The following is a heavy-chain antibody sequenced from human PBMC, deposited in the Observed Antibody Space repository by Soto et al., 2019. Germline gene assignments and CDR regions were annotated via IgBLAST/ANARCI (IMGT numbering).Heavy chain of an antibody. CDR1: GYSIAVYC. CDR2: IDPSDSQT. CDR3: ARQVYDSDTGPNFQYYFDS. D-gene: IGHD3-22*01. J-gene: IGHJ4*02. Sequence: PGESLKISYKGSGYSIAVYCITWVLQKPWKGLEWMGRIDPSDSQTYYSPSFRGHVTISVTKSITTVFLQWSSLRASDTAMYYCARQVYDSDTGPNFQYYFDSWGQGTPVTVSS. V-gene: IGHV5-10-1*01.